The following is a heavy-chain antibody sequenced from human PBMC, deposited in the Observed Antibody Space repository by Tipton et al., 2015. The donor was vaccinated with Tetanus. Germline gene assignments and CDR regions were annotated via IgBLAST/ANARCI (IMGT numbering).Heavy chain of an antibody. D-gene: IGHD1-26*01. CDR3: ASDGVGSSLPFDI. V-gene: IGHV4-30-2*01. J-gene: IGHJ3*02. CDR1: GGSISSGGYS. Sequence: TLSLTCAVSGGSISSGGYSWSWIRQPPGKGLEWIGYIYHSGSTYYNPSLKSRVTISVDISKNQFSLKLSSVTAADTAVYYCASDGVGSSLPFDIWGQGTMVTVSS. CDR2: IYHSGST.